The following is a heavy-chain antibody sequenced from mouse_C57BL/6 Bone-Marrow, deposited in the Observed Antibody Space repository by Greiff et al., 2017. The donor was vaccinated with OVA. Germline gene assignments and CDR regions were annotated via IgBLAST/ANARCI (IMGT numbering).Heavy chain of an antibody. CDR2: ISYDGSN. CDR3: ARDSSGRFAY. V-gene: IGHV3-6*01. J-gene: IGHJ3*01. D-gene: IGHD3-2*02. CDR1: GYSLTSGYY. Sequence: EVQLQESGPGLVKPSQSLSLTCSVTGYSLTSGYYWNWIRQFPGNKLEWMGYISYDGSNNYNPSLKNRISITRDTSKNQFFLKLNSVTTEDTATYYCARDSSGRFAYWGQGTLVTVSA.